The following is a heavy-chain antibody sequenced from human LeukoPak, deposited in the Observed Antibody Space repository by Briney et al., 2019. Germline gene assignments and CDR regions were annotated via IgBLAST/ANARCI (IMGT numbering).Heavy chain of an antibody. V-gene: IGHV4-59*01. Sequence: SETLSLTCTVSAGSISTYYWSWIRQPPGKGLEWLGYIYYSGSTNYNPSLKGRVTISIDTSKNQFSLRLSSVTAADTAVYYCARDQMGMNWFDPWGQGTLVTVSS. CDR2: IYYSGST. CDR3: ARDQMGMNWFDP. CDR1: AGSISTYY. D-gene: IGHD1-26*01. J-gene: IGHJ5*02.